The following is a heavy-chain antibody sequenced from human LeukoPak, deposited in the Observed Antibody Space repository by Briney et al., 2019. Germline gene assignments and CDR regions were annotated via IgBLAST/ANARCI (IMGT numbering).Heavy chain of an antibody. V-gene: IGHV4-59*01. Sequence: PSETLSLTCTVSGGSISSYYWSWIRQPPGKGLEWIEYIYYSGSTNYNPSLKSRVTISVDTSKNQFSLKLSSVTAADTAVYYCARQAVVTPHYYYYMDVWGKGTTVTVSS. D-gene: IGHD4-23*01. J-gene: IGHJ6*03. CDR3: ARQAVVTPHYYYYMDV. CDR1: GGSISSYY. CDR2: IYYSGST.